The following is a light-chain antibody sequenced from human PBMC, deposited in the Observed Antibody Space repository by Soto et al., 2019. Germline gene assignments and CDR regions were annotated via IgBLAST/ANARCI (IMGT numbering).Light chain of an antibody. CDR2: EVS. J-gene: IGLJ3*02. Sequence: QSALTQPASVSGSPGQSITISCSGTSSDVGGYNYVSWYQQHPGKAPKLMIYEVSDRPSGVSNRFSGSKSGNTASLTISGLQAEDEADYYCSSYTSYSTWVFGGGTKVTVL. V-gene: IGLV2-14*01. CDR3: SSYTSYSTWV. CDR1: SSDVGGYNY.